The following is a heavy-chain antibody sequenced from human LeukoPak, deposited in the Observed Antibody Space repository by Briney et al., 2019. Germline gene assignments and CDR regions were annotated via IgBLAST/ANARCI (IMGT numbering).Heavy chain of an antibody. CDR2: ISAYNGNT. V-gene: IGHV1-18*01. J-gene: IGHJ1*01. Sequence: GASVKVSCKASGYTFTSYGISWVRQAPGQGLEWMGWISAYNGNTNYAQKLQGRVTMTTDTSTSTAYMELRSLRSDDTAVYYCAKDGDVDTAMDYLANYFQHWGQGTLVTVSS. D-gene: IGHD5-18*01. CDR1: GYTFTSYG. CDR3: AKDGDVDTAMDYLANYFQH.